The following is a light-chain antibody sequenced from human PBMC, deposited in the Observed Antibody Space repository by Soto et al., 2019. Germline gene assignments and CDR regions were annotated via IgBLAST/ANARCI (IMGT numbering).Light chain of an antibody. CDR2: GAS. Sequence: PGVRATLSCRARQSVASSYLGWYHQRPGQAPRLLIYGASKRASGIPDRFSGSGFGTDFTLTISRLEPEDFAVYYCQVYDSSSFTFGPGTRVDIK. V-gene: IGKV3-20*01. CDR3: QVYDSSSFT. J-gene: IGKJ3*01. CDR1: QSVASSY.